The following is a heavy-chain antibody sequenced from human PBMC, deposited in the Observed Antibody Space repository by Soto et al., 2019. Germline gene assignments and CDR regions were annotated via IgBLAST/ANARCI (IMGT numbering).Heavy chain of an antibody. V-gene: IGHV3-23*01. CDR2: ISGSGGST. J-gene: IGHJ6*02. CDR1: GFTFSSYA. CDR3: ARDFVEMAAIPNYYGMDV. Sequence: GGSLRLSCAASGFTFSSYAMSWVRQAPGKGLEWVSAISGSGGSTYYADSVKGRFTISRDNSKNTLYLQMSSLRAEDTAVYYCARDFVEMAAIPNYYGMDVWGQGTTVTVSS. D-gene: IGHD2-2*02.